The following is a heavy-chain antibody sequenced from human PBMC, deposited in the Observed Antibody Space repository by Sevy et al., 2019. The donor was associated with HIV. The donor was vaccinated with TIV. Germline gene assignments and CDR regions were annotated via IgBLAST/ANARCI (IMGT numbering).Heavy chain of an antibody. Sequence: GGSLRLSCVASGYIFSSYGIHWVRQAPGKGLEWVAFLSYDERNKYYADSVKGRFTISGDSSKNTFYLQMNNLRADDTAVYYCAKDRDVLLVPSTMRDEYPGYGMDVWGQGTTVTVS. CDR3: AKDRDVLLVPSTMRDEYPGYGMDV. V-gene: IGHV3-30*18. D-gene: IGHD2-2*01. J-gene: IGHJ6*02. CDR2: LSYDERNK. CDR1: GYIFSSYG.